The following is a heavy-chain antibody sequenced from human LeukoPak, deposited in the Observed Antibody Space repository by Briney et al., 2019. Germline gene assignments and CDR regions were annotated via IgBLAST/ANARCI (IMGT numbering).Heavy chain of an antibody. V-gene: IGHV1-8*01. CDR1: GYTSTSYD. D-gene: IGHD6-19*01. CDR3: AREPRYSSGWYYFDY. CDR2: MNPNSGNT. Sequence: ASVKVSCKASGYTSTSYDINWVRQATGQGLEWMGWMNPNSGNTGYAQKFQGRVTMTRNTSISTAYMELSSLRSEDTAVYYCAREPRYSSGWYYFDYWGQGTLVTVSS. J-gene: IGHJ4*02.